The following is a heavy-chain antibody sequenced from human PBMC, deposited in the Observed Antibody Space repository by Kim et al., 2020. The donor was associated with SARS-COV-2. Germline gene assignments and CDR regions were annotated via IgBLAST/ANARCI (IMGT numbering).Heavy chain of an antibody. CDR2: IYYSGST. Sequence: SETLSLTCTVSGGSISSYHWSWIRQPPGKGLEWIGYIYYSGSTNYNPSLKSRVTISVDTSKNQFSLKLSSVTAADTAVYYCARGSYFDWLFEFDYWGQGT. CDR1: GGSISSYH. V-gene: IGHV4-59*01. CDR3: ARGSYFDWLFEFDY. D-gene: IGHD3-9*01. J-gene: IGHJ4*02.